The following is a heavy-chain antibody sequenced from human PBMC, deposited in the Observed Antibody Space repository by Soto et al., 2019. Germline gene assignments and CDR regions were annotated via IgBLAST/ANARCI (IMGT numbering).Heavy chain of an antibody. Sequence: ASVKVSCKTSGYTFTNYYLYWVRQAPGQGLEWMGWMNRSTGNTGYAQKFQGRVTMTRNTSISTAYMELSSLRYEDTAVYYCARVPDRWGQGTLVTVSS. CDR2: MNRSTGNT. J-gene: IGHJ5*02. V-gene: IGHV1-8*02. D-gene: IGHD2-2*01. CDR3: ARVPDR. CDR1: GYTFTNYY.